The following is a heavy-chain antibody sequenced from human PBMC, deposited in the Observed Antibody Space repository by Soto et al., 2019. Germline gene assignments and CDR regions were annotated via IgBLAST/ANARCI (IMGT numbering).Heavy chain of an antibody. CDR1: GFTFSSNA. D-gene: IGHD3-10*01. Sequence: EVRLLESGGNLVQPGGSLRLSCAGSGFTFSSNAMSWVRQAPGKGLEWVSSVSGDGYASDYADSVKGRFTVSRHNSKNTLYLQMNSLRAEDAAVYYCAKRHYLGSGSFALATWGQGTLVTVSS. CDR3: AKRHYLGSGSFALAT. V-gene: IGHV3-23*01. J-gene: IGHJ4*03. CDR2: VSGDGYAS.